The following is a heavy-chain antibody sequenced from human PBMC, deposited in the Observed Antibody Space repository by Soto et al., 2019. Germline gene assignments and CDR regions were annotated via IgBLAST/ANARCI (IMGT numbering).Heavy chain of an antibody. D-gene: IGHD2-15*01. V-gene: IGHV3-30*03. CDR3: ARDKGRSPLDY. CDR1: GFTFSSYG. J-gene: IGHJ4*02. Sequence: PGGSLRLSCAASGFTFSSYGMHWVRQAPGKGLEWVSFISYSSSNKYHADSVKGRFTISRDNAKNSLYLQMNSLRAEDTAVYYCARDKGRSPLDYWGQGTLVTVSS. CDR2: ISYSSSNK.